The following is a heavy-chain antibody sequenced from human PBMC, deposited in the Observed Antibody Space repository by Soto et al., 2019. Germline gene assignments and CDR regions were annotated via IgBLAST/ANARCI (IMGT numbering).Heavy chain of an antibody. D-gene: IGHD6-6*01. CDR3: ARVEYSSSYLDV. CDR1: GGSFSSYT. CDR2: IIPILGIA. V-gene: IGHV1-69*02. J-gene: IGHJ6*04. Sequence: EASVKVSCKASGGSFSSYTISWVRQAPGQGLEWMGRIIPILGIANYAQKFQGRVTITADKSTSTAYMELSSLRSEDTAVYYCARVEYSSSYLDVWGKGTTVTVSS.